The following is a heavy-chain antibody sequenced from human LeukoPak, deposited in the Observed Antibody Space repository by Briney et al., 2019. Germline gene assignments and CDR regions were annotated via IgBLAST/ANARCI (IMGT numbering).Heavy chain of an antibody. D-gene: IGHD6-19*01. V-gene: IGHV3-30*04. CDR1: ESTFGSFA. CDR3: ARGMAVALGSFAS. Sequence: PERSLRLSCAASESTFGSFAMHWVRQAPGKGLEWVAIISNDGSHKYYTDSVKGRFTIFRDNSKRMLYLQMNSLRAEDTAVYYCARGMAVALGSFASWGQGTLVTVSS. J-gene: IGHJ4*02. CDR2: ISNDGSHK.